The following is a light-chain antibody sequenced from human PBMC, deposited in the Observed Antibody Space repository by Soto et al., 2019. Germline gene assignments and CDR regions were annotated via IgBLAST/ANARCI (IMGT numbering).Light chain of an antibody. V-gene: IGKV3-20*01. CDR1: QSVSSSY. J-gene: IGKJ1*01. CDR3: QQCPSWT. CDR2: GSS. Sequence: EIVLTQSPGTLSLSPGERATLSCRASQSVSSSYLAWYQQKPGQAPRLLIYGSSNRATGIPDRFSGSGSGTDIILTSSRLETDDFAVYCCQQCPSWTCDQGPMMDIK.